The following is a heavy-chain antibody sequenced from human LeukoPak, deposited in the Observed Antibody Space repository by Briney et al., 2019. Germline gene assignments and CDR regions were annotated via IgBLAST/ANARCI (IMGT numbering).Heavy chain of an antibody. CDR3: ARDRARSYYDSSRECDY. V-gene: IGHV1-18*01. J-gene: IGHJ4*02. CDR1: GYTFTSYG. D-gene: IGHD3-22*01. Sequence: GASVKVSCKASGYTFTSYGISWVRQAPGQGLEWMGWISAYNGNTNYAQKLQGRVTMTTDTSTSTAYMELRSLRSDDTAVYYCARDRARSYYDSSRECDYWGQGTLVTVSS. CDR2: ISAYNGNT.